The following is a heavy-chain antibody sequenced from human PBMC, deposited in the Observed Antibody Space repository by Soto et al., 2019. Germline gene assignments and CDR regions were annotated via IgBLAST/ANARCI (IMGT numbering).Heavy chain of an antibody. CDR3: ASFLGYDSSGYYQGLIDY. CDR2: ISYDGSNK. V-gene: IGHV3-30-3*01. J-gene: IGHJ4*02. D-gene: IGHD3-22*01. CDR1: GFTFSSYA. Sequence: GGSLRLSCAASGFTFSSYAMHWVRQAPGKGLEWVAVISYDGSNKYYADSVKGRFTISRDNSKNTLYLQMNSLRAEDTAVYYCASFLGYDSSGYYQGLIDYWGQGTLVTVSS.